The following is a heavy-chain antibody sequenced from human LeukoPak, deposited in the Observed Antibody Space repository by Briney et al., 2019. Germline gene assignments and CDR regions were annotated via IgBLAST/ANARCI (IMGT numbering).Heavy chain of an antibody. CDR1: GYTFTGYY. J-gene: IGHJ4*02. V-gene: IGHV1-2*02. Sequence: ASVKVSCKASGYTFTGYYMHWVRQAPGQGLEWMGWINPNSGGTNYAQKFQGRVTMTRDTSISTAYMELSRLRSDDTAVYYCARVDTVYYVWGSYRSAPFDYWGQGTLVTVSS. CDR2: INPNSGGT. D-gene: IGHD3-16*02. CDR3: ARVDTVYYVWGSYRSAPFDY.